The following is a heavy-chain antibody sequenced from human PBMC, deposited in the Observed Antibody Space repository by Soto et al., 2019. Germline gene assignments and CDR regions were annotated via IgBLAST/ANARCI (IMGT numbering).Heavy chain of an antibody. J-gene: IGHJ6*02. V-gene: IGHV3-30*18. CDR1: GFTFSNYG. D-gene: IGHD6-13*01. CDR2: ISYDGSSK. Sequence: QVQLVESGGGVVQPGRSLRLSCAAYGFTFSNYGIHWIRQAPGKGLEWVAVISYDGSSKDYADSVKGRFTISRDNSKNTLYLQMNSLTIEDTAVYYCAKDDGSTWSMFYSYYGVDVWGQGTTVTVSS. CDR3: AKDDGSTWSMFYSYYGVDV.